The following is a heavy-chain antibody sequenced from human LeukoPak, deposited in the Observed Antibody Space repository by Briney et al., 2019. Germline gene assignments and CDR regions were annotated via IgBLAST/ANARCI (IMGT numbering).Heavy chain of an antibody. CDR1: GFIFSNYG. V-gene: IGHV3-33*01. CDR2: IWYDGSKK. J-gene: IGHJ4*02. Sequence: GGSLRLSCAPSGFIFSNYGMHWVRQAPGKGLEWVAVIWYDGSKKFYADSVKGRLTISRDNSNNRLYLQMNSLRADDTAVYYCARESAPYYFDYWGQGTLVTVSS. CDR3: ARESAPYYFDY.